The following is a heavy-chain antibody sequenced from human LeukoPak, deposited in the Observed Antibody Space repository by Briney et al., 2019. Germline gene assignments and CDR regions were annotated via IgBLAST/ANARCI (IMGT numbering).Heavy chain of an antibody. V-gene: IGHV4-59*01. D-gene: IGHD3-10*01. J-gene: IGHJ3*02. Sequence: PSETLSLTCTVSGGSISSYYWSRIRQPPGKGLAWIGYIYYSGSTNYNPSLKSRVTISVDTSKNQFSLKLSSVTAADTAVYYCARDPISSLRFGELSGAFDIWGQGTMVTVSS. CDR2: IYYSGST. CDR1: GGSISSYY. CDR3: ARDPISSLRFGELSGAFDI.